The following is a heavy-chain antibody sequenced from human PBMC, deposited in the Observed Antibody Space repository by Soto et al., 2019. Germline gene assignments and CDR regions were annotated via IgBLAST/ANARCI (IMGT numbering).Heavy chain of an antibody. J-gene: IGHJ5*02. Sequence: SETLSLTCTVSGGSISSSRYYWGWIRQPPGKGLEWIGSIYYSGSTYYNPSLKSRVTISVDTSKNQFSLKLSSVAAADTAVYYRASPKIAFYNWFDPWGQGTLVTVSS. D-gene: IGHD3-3*02. CDR3: ASPKIAFYNWFDP. CDR1: GGSISSSRYY. CDR2: IYYSGST. V-gene: IGHV4-39*01.